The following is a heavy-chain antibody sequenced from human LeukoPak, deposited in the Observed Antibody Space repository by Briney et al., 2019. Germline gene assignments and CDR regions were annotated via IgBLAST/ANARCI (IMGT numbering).Heavy chain of an antibody. D-gene: IGHD4-4*01. V-gene: IGHV3-74*01. CDR3: ARDQEYGGNLMDV. CDR2: INSDGSST. CDR1: GFTFSSYW. Sequence: GGSLRLSCAASGFTFSSYWMHWVRQAPGKGLVWVSRINSDGSSTSYADSVKRLSTISRANANNTFYLQMNILRADDTTVYYCARDQEYGGNLMDVWGQGTTVTVSS. J-gene: IGHJ6*02.